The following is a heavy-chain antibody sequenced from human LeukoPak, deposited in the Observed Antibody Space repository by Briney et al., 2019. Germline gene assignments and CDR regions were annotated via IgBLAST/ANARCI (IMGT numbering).Heavy chain of an antibody. CDR2: IYYNGST. Sequence: PSETLSLTCTVSGGSVSSGSYYWNWIRQPPGKRLEWIGNIYYNGSTDYNPSLKSRVSISVDKSKSQFSLRLSSVTAADTAVYYCARDAPYCSSTSCYNWFDPWGQGTLVTVSS. CDR3: ARDAPYCSSTSCYNWFDP. V-gene: IGHV4-61*01. J-gene: IGHJ5*02. D-gene: IGHD2-2*01. CDR1: GGSVSSGSYY.